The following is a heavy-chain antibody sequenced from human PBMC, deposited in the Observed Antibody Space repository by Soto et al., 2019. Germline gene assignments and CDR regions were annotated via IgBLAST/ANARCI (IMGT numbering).Heavy chain of an antibody. CDR3: ARQGLDGYYDFWSGYYNWFDP. D-gene: IGHD3-3*01. V-gene: IGHV4-39*01. CDR1: GGSISSSSYY. J-gene: IGHJ5*02. CDR2: IYYSGST. Sequence: SETLSLTCTVSGGSISSSSYYWGWIRQPPGKGLEWIGSIYYSGSTYYNPSLKSRVTISVDTSKNQFSLKLSSVTAADTAVYYCARQGLDGYYDFWSGYYNWFDPWGQGTLVTVSS.